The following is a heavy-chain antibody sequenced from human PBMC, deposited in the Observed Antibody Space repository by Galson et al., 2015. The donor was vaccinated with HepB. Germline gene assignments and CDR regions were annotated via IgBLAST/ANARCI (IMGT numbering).Heavy chain of an antibody. J-gene: IGHJ4*02. D-gene: IGHD2/OR15-2a*01. CDR2: ISRGGDTS. V-gene: IGHV3-23*01. CDR1: GFTFTSYG. Sequence: SLRLSCAACGFTFTSYGMSWVRQAPGKGLECVSAISRGGDTSDYADSVRGRFTVSRASSTNTLYLQMNGRRADDTAIYYCVRGTTAPDYWGQGALVTVSS. CDR3: VRGTTAPDY.